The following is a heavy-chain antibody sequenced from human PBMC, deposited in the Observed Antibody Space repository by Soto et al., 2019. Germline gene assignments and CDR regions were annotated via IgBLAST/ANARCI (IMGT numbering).Heavy chain of an antibody. V-gene: IGHV4-34*01. CDR1: GGSFSDYY. Sequence: QVRLQQWGAGLLKPSETLPLTCAVYGGSFSDYYWSWIRQSPGKGLEWIGEINHSGSTNYNPSLKSRVTISVDTSTNQFSLKLNSVTAADTAVYYCAREVPSRYFDLWGRGTPVTVSS. CDR3: AREVPSRYFDL. D-gene: IGHD3-10*01. CDR2: INHSGST. J-gene: IGHJ2*01.